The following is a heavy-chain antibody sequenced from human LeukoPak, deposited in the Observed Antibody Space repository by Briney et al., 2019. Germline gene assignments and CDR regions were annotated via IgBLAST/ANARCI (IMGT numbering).Heavy chain of an antibody. CDR3: ARVRLTMIDY. CDR1: GGSISSYY. J-gene: IGHJ4*02. Sequence: SETLSLTCTVSGGSISSYYWSWIRQPPGKGLEWIGYIYHSGSTNYNPSLKSRVTISVDTSKNQFSLKLSSVTAADTAVYYCARVRLTMIDYWGQGTLVTVSS. D-gene: IGHD3-22*01. V-gene: IGHV4-59*01. CDR2: IYHSGST.